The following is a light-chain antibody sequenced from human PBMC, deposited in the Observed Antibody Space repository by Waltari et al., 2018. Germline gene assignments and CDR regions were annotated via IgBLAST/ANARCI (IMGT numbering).Light chain of an antibody. Sequence: DIVMTQSPDSLAVSLGERATINCKSSQTISYSSNNKNYLAWYQKKPGQPPMLLISCASSRASGVPDRFSGSGSGTDFTLTISSLQVEDVAIYYCQQYYSVPLTFGQGTKVGIK. J-gene: IGKJ1*01. CDR3: QQYYSVPLT. CDR1: QTISYSSNNKNY. CDR2: CAS. V-gene: IGKV4-1*01.